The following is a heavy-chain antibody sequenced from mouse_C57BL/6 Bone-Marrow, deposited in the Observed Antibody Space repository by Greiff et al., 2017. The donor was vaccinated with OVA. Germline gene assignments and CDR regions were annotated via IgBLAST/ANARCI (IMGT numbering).Heavy chain of an antibody. Sequence: VQLQQSGAELVRPGASVKLSCTASGFNIKDDYMHWVKQRPEQGLEWIGWIDPENGDTEYASKFQGKATITADTSSNTAYLQLSSLTSEDTAVYYCTTDHGSYYAMDYWGQGTSVTVSS. CDR3: TTDHGSYYAMDY. CDR1: GFNIKDDY. V-gene: IGHV14-4*01. CDR2: IDPENGDT. J-gene: IGHJ4*01.